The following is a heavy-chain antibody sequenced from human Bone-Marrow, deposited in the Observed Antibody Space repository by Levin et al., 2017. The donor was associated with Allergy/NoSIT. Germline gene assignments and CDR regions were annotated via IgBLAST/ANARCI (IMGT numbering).Heavy chain of an antibody. V-gene: IGHV3-30-3*01. J-gene: IGHJ3*02. D-gene: IGHD3-9*01. CDR3: ARDRRGLPGELYDILTGYYMGLDAFDI. CDR2: ISYDGSNK. CDR1: GFTFSSYA. Sequence: PGGSLRLSCAASGFTFSSYAMHWVRQAPGKGLEWVAVISYDGSNKYYADSVKGRFTISRDNSKNTLYLQMNSLRAKDTAVYYCARDRRGLPGELYDILTGYYMGLDAFDIWGQGTMVTVSS.